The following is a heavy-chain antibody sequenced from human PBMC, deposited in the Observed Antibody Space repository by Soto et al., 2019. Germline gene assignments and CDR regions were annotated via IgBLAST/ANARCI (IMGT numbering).Heavy chain of an antibody. V-gene: IGHV1-18*04. CDR2: MSAFTGKA. J-gene: IGHJ1*01. CDR1: GYTFISYG. CDR3: ARDQRYYGSGYYYSDS. Sequence: QVQLVQSGAEVKKPGASVKVSCKASGYTFISYGISWVRQAPGQGLEWVGWMSAFTGKADYAQIFQDRVTMTTDTSTSTADMELRSLRSDDTAVYYCARDQRYYGSGYYYSDSWGQGTLVTVSS. D-gene: IGHD3-10*01.